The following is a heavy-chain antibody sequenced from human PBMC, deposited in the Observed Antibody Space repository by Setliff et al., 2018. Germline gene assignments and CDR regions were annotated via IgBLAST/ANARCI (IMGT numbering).Heavy chain of an antibody. J-gene: IGHJ4*02. CDR1: GYTFSSSG. D-gene: IGHD2-8*01. Sequence: GASVKVSCKASGYTFSSSGITWVRQAPGQGLEWMGWISAYSGNTNYAQKFQGRVTITTDSSTSTAYMELRSLTSDDTAVYYCSRLVRYCTTTACQRASGAEVWGQGTGVTVSS. CDR2: ISAYSGNT. CDR3: SRLVRYCTTTACQRASGAEV. V-gene: IGHV1-18*01.